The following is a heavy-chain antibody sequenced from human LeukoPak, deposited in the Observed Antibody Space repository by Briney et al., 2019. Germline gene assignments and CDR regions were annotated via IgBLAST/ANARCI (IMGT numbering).Heavy chain of an antibody. D-gene: IGHD4-11*01. CDR1: GGSISSYY. V-gene: IGHV4-59*01. Sequence: SETLSLTCTVSGGSISSYYWSWIRQPPGKGLERIGYIYYSGSTNYNPSLKSRVTISVDTSKNQFSLKLSSVTAADTAVYYCARYKYYNNDNEYFDYWGQGTLVTVSS. CDR3: ARYKYYNNDNEYFDY. CDR2: IYYSGST. J-gene: IGHJ4*02.